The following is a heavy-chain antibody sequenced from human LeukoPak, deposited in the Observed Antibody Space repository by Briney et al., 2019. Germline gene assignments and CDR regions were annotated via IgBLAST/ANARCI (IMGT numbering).Heavy chain of an antibody. J-gene: IGHJ6*02. Sequence: PSETLSLTCAVSGGSISSSNWWSWVRQPPGKGLEWIGEIYHSGSTNYNPSLKSRVTISVDKSKNQFSLKLSSVTAADTAVYYCARAKYQLLFSYYYGMDVRGQGTTVTVSS. CDR2: IYHSGST. D-gene: IGHD2-2*01. CDR3: ARAKYQLLFSYYYGMDV. CDR1: GGSISSSNW. V-gene: IGHV4-4*02.